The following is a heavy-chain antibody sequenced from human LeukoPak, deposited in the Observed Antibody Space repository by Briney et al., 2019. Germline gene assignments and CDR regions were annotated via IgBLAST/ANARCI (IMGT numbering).Heavy chain of an antibody. J-gene: IGHJ6*02. CDR3: ARDGENYYGSGSQDNYYYGMDV. D-gene: IGHD3-10*01. CDR1: GFTFSNYA. Sequence: PGGSLRLSCAASGFTFSNYAMHWVRQAPGKGLEWVAVISYDGNNKYYADSVKGRFTISRDNSKNTLYLQMNSLRAEDTAVYYCARDGENYYGSGSQDNYYYGMDVWGQGTTVTVSS. V-gene: IGHV3-30*14. CDR2: ISYDGNNK.